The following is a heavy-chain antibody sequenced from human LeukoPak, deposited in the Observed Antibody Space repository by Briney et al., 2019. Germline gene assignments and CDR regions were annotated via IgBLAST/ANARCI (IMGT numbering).Heavy chain of an antibody. CDR2: INPNSGGT. V-gene: IGHV1-2*06. Sequence: ASVNVSCKASGYTFTGYYMHWVRQAPGQGLEWMGRINPNSGGTNYAQKFQGRVTMTRDTSISTAYMELSRLRSDDTAVYYCARIPRYCSGGSCSRGLTDYWGQGTLVTVSS. CDR1: GYTFTGYY. CDR3: ARIPRYCSGGSCSRGLTDY. J-gene: IGHJ4*02. D-gene: IGHD2-15*01.